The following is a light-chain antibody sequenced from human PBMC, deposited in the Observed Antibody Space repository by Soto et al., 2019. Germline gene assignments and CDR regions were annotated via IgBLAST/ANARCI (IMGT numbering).Light chain of an antibody. Sequence: EFGFTRSPGTLSLSPVERATLPCMASQTVRNNYLAWYQQKPGQAPRLLIYDASSRATGIPDRFSGAGSGTDFTLTISSLEPEAFAVYYCQQYSSSRTFGQGTQVDIK. CDR2: DAS. J-gene: IGKJ1*01. CDR3: QQYSSSRT. V-gene: IGKV3-20*01. CDR1: QTVRNNY.